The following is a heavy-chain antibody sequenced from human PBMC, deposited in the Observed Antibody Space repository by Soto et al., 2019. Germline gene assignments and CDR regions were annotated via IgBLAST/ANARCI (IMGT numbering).Heavy chain of an antibody. V-gene: IGHV3-30-3*01. CDR3: ARDLVATKPAFDI. Sequence: GGSLRLSCAASGFTFSSYAMHWVRQAPGKGLEWVAVISYDGSNKYYADSVKGRFTISRDNSKNTLYLQMNSLRAEDTAVYYCARDLVATKPAFDIWGQGTMVTVSS. CDR1: GFTFSSYA. J-gene: IGHJ3*02. D-gene: IGHD5-12*01. CDR2: ISYDGSNK.